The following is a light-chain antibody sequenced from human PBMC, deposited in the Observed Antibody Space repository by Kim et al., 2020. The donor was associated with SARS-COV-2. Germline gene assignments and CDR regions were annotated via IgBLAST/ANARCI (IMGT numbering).Light chain of an antibody. V-gene: IGLV1-40*01. CDR2: SNG. J-gene: IGLJ1*01. Sequence: TVTVACIGSSSNIGAGYDVHGYQHLPTTAPKLLIYSNGNRPSGVPDRFSGSKSGSSASLAITGLQAEDEADYDCQSYDSSLSGYVFGSGTKVTVL. CDR1: SSNIGAGYD. CDR3: QSYDSSLSGYV.